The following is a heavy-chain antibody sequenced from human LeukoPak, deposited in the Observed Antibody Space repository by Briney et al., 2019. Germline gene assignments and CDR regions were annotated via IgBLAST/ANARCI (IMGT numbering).Heavy chain of an antibody. J-gene: IGHJ6*03. Sequence: PSETLSLTCAVYGGSFSGYYWSWIRQPPGKGLEWIGEINHSGSTNYNPSLKSRVTISVDTSKNQFSLKLSSVTAADTAVYYCARAVLQHLPYYMDVWGKGTTVTISS. CDR2: INHSGST. D-gene: IGHD1-1*01. CDR3: ARAVLQHLPYYMDV. V-gene: IGHV4-34*01. CDR1: GGSFSGYY.